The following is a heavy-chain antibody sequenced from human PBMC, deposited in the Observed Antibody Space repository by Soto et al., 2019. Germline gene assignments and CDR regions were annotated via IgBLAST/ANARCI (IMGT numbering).Heavy chain of an antibody. Sequence: GASVKVACKASGYTFTSYGISWVRQAPGQGLEWMGWISAYNANTNYAQKLQGRVTMTTDTSTSTSYMELRSLRSDETAVYFWARDXXXATGDYWGQGTLVTVSS. D-gene: IGHD1-26*01. CDR3: ARDXXXATGDY. J-gene: IGHJ4*02. CDR2: ISAYNANT. V-gene: IGHV1-18*01. CDR1: GYTFTSYG.